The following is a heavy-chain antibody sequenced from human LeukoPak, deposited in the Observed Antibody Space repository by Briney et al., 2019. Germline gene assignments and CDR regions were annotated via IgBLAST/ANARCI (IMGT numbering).Heavy chain of an antibody. V-gene: IGHV3-74*01. Sequence: GGSLRLSCAASRFTFSSYWMHWVRQAPGKGLVWVSRIKSDGSTNYADPVKGRFTISRDNAKNTLSLQMNSLRAEDTGVYYCARAPSEIGGYYPEYFRHWGQGTLVTVSS. CDR3: ARAPSEIGGYYPEYFRH. J-gene: IGHJ1*01. D-gene: IGHD3-22*01. CDR1: RFTFSSYW. CDR2: IKSDGST.